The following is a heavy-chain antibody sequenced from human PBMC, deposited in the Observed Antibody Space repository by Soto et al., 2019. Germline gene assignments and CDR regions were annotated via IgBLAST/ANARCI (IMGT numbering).Heavy chain of an antibody. D-gene: IGHD6-19*01. CDR2: ISGSGGST. Sequence: GGSLRLSCAASGFTFSSYAMSWVRQAPGKGLEWVSAISGSGGSTYYADSVKGRFTISRDNSKNTLYLQMNSLRAEDTAVYYCAKDLWAGYSSGWRLYYFDYWGQGTLVTVSS. V-gene: IGHV3-23*01. J-gene: IGHJ4*02. CDR3: AKDLWAGYSSGWRLYYFDY. CDR1: GFTFSSYA.